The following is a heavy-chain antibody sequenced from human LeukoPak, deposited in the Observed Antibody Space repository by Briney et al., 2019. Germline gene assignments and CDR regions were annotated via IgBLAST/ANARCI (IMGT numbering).Heavy chain of an antibody. V-gene: IGHV3-53*01. CDR3: ARAAARGSNWNYDY. D-gene: IGHD1-1*01. Sequence: GGSLRLSCAASGFTVSSNYMSWVRQAPGKGLEWVSVIYSGGSTYYADSVKGRFTISRDNSKNTLYLQMNSLRAEDTAVYYCARAAARGSNWNYDYWGQGTLVTVSS. CDR1: GFTVSSNY. J-gene: IGHJ4*02. CDR2: IYSGGST.